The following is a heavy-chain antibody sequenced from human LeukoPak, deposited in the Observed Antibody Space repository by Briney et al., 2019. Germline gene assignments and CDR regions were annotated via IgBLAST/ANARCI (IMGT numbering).Heavy chain of an antibody. V-gene: IGHV4-4*09. J-gene: IGHJ4*02. CDR1: GDSISSYY. CDR2: IYTSRGT. CDR3: ARLTRLSTSPDRYYLDY. Sequence: SETLSLTCTVSGDSISSYYWSWIRQPPGKGLEWIGYIYTSRGTNYIPSLKGRVTISIDTSKNQFSLKLSSVTAADSAVYYCARLTRLSTSPDRYYLDYWGQGTLVTVSS. D-gene: IGHD6-6*01.